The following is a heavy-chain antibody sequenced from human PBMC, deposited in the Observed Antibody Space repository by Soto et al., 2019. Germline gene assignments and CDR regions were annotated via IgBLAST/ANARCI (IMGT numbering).Heavy chain of an antibody. D-gene: IGHD1-26*01. CDR2: IDWDDDK. Sequence: ESGPTLVNPTQTLTLTCTFSGFSLSTSGMCVSWIRQPPGKALEWLARIDWDDDKYYSTSLKTRLTISKDTSKNQVVLTMTNMDPVDTATYYCARTQRRTGWVNWFDPWGQGTLVTVS. CDR3: ARTQRRTGWVNWFDP. V-gene: IGHV2-70*11. J-gene: IGHJ5*02. CDR1: GFSLSTSGMC.